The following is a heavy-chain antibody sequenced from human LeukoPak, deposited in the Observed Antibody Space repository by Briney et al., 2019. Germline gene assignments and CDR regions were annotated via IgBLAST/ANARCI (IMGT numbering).Heavy chain of an antibody. Sequence: SETLSLTCTVSGGSISSGGYYWSWLRQHPGTGLEWIGYIYYSGSTYYNPSLKSRVTISVDTSKNQFSLKLSSVTAADTAVYYCATDSRIVGATGSNDYWGQGTLVTVSS. D-gene: IGHD1-26*01. CDR2: IYYSGST. J-gene: IGHJ4*02. V-gene: IGHV4-31*03. CDR1: GGSISSGGYY. CDR3: ATDSRIVGATGSNDY.